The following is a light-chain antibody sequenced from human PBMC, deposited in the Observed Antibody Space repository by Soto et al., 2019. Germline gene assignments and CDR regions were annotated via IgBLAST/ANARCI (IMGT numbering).Light chain of an antibody. CDR2: DVS. J-gene: IGLJ1*01. V-gene: IGLV2-11*01. CDR1: SSDVGGYNY. Sequence: QSALTQPRSVSGSPGQSVTISCTGTSSDVGGYNYVPWYQQHPGKAPKLMIYDVSKRPSGVPDRFSGSKSGNTASLTISGLQAEDEADYYCCSYAGSYIYVFGTGTKLTVL. CDR3: CSYAGSYIYV.